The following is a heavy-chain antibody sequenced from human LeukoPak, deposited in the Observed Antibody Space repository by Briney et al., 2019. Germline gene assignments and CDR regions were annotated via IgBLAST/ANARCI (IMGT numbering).Heavy chain of an antibody. CDR2: ISSSSLYT. Sequence: PGGSLRLSCAASGFTFSHYYMTWIRQAPGKGVEWVSDISSSSLYTNYADSVKGRFTISRDNAKNSLYLQMNSLRAEDTAVYYCARARGGCPDFWGQGTLVTVSS. CDR3: ARARGGCPDF. J-gene: IGHJ4*02. CDR1: GFTFSHYY. D-gene: IGHD3-16*01. V-gene: IGHV3-11*06.